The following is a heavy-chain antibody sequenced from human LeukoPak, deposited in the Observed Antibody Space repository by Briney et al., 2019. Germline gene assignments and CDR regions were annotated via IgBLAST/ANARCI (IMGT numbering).Heavy chain of an antibody. CDR3: AKDIGYSSSSSKFDY. CDR1: GFTFDDYA. J-gene: IGHJ4*02. V-gene: IGHV3-9*01. D-gene: IGHD6-6*01. CDR2: IGWNSGSI. Sequence: PGRSLRLSCAASGFTFDDYAMHWVRQAPGKGLEWVSGIGWNSGSIGYADSVKGRFTISRDNAKNSLYLQMNSLRAEDTALYYCAKDIGYSSSSSKFDYWGQGTLVTVSS.